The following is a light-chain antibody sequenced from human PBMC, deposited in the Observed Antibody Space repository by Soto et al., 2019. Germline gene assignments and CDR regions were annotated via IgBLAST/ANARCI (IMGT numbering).Light chain of an antibody. Sequence: EIVMTQSPATLSVSPGERATLSCGASQSVSSNLAWFQHKPGQAPRLLIYDASIRATGVPARFSGSGSGTDFSLTISSLEPEDFAIYYCQQRSIWPPWTFGQGTKVDIK. CDR1: QSVSSN. V-gene: IGKV3-11*01. CDR3: QQRSIWPPWT. J-gene: IGKJ1*01. CDR2: DAS.